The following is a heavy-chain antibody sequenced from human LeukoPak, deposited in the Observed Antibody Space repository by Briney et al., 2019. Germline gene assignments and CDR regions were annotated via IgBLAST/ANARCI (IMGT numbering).Heavy chain of an antibody. D-gene: IGHD6-19*01. CDR1: GFTFSSYG. CDR2: IRYDGSDK. V-gene: IGHV3-30*02. Sequence: GGSLRLSCAASGFTFSSYGMNWARQAPGKGLEWVAFIRYDGSDKYYADSAKGRFTVSRDNSKNMVYLQMNSLRAEDTAVYYCAQKYSSGRRPYDYYMDVWRKGTTVIVSS. CDR3: AQKYSSGRRPYDYYMDV. J-gene: IGHJ6*03.